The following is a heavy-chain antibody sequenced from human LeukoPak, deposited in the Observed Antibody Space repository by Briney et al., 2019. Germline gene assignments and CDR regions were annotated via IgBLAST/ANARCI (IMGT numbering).Heavy chain of an antibody. Sequence: SETLSLTCTVSGGSISSYYWSWIRQPPGKGLEWIGYIYYSGSTNYNPSLKSRVTISVDTSKNQFSLKLSSVTAADTAVYYCARDRYYDFWSGSARYYMDVWGKGTTVTVSS. CDR1: GGSISSYY. V-gene: IGHV4-59*01. D-gene: IGHD3-3*01. CDR2: IYYSGST. CDR3: ARDRYYDFWSGSARYYMDV. J-gene: IGHJ6*03.